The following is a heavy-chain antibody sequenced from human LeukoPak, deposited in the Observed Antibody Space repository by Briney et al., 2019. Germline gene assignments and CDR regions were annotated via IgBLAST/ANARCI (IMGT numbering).Heavy chain of an antibody. V-gene: IGHV3-21*01. J-gene: IGHJ5*01. CDR2: ISSSSSYI. Sequence: GGSLRLSCAASGFTFSSYSMNWVRQAPGKGLEWVSSISSSSSYIYCADSVKGRFTISRDNAKNSLYLQMNSLRAEDTAVYYCARDFGSSGWFDYWGQGTLVTVSS. CDR3: ARDFGSSGWFDY. CDR1: GFTFSSYS. D-gene: IGHD6-19*01.